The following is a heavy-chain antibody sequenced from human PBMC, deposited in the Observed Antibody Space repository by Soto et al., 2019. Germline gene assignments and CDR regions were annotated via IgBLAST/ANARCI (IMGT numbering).Heavy chain of an antibody. CDR1: GYTFTGYY. V-gene: IGHV1-2*04. CDR3: AKVPSSSWYVLY. CDR2: INPNSGGT. J-gene: IGHJ4*01. D-gene: IGHD6-13*01. Sequence: ASVKVSCKASGYTFTGYYIHCVRQAPGQGLEWMGWINPNSGGTNYAQKFQGWVTMTRDTSISTAYMELSSLRAEDTAVYYCAKVPSSSWYVLYWGHGTLVTVSS.